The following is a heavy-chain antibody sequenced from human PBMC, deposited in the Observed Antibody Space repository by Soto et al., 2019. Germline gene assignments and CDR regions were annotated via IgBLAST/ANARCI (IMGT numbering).Heavy chain of an antibody. CDR3: AKTPGEQLVLLDRNWYFDL. V-gene: IGHV3-23*01. D-gene: IGHD6-6*01. Sequence: EVQLLESGGGLVQPGGSLRLSCAASGFTFSSYAMSWVRQAPGKGLEWVSAISGSGGSTYYADSVKGRFTISRDNSKNTLYLQMNSLRAEDTAVYYSAKTPGEQLVLLDRNWYFDLWGRGTLVTVSS. CDR1: GFTFSSYA. CDR2: ISGSGGST. J-gene: IGHJ2*01.